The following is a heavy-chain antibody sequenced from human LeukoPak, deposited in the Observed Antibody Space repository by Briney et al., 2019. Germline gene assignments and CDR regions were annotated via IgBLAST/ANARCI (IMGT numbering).Heavy chain of an antibody. D-gene: IGHD6-13*01. J-gene: IGHJ6*03. CDR3: ARDGYSSSQNLYYYYYMDV. CDR1: GFTFNNYA. Sequence: GGSLRLSCAASGFTFNNYAMSWVRQAPGNGLAWVSAISGSGGSTSYAQKFQGRVTMTRDMSTSTVYMELSSLRSEDTAVYYCARDGYSSSQNLYYYYYMDVWGKGTTVTVSS. V-gene: IGHV3-23*01. CDR2: ISGSGGST.